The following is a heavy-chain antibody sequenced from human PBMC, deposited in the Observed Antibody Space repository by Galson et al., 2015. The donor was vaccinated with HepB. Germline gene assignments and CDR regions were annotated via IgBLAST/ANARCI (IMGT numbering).Heavy chain of an antibody. CDR2: IWYDGSNK. D-gene: IGHD6-13*01. V-gene: IGHV3-33*08. Sequence: SLRLSCAASGFTFSSYGMHWVRQAPGKGLEWVAVIWYDGSNKYYADSVKGRFTISRDNSKNTLYLQMNSLRAEDTAVYYCARGLAGTGFWFDYWGQGTLVTVSS. J-gene: IGHJ4*02. CDR3: ARGLAGTGFWFDY. CDR1: GFTFSSYG.